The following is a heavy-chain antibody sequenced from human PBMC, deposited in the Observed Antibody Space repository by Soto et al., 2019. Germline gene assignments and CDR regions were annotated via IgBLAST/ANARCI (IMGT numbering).Heavy chain of an antibody. Sequence: GESLKISCKGSGYSFTSYWISWVRQMPGKGLEWMGRIDPSDSYTNYSPSFQGHVTILADKSISTAYLQWSSLKASDTAMYYCARHRKGYCSSTSCYYYYYYGMDVWGQGTTVTVSS. J-gene: IGHJ6*02. CDR1: GYSFTSYW. CDR2: IDPSDSYT. CDR3: ARHRKGYCSSTSCYYYYYYGMDV. V-gene: IGHV5-10-1*01. D-gene: IGHD2-2*01.